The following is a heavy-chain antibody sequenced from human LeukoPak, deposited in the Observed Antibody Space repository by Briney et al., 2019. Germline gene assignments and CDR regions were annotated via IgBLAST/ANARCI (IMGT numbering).Heavy chain of an antibody. CDR2: IYRGGST. CDR3: ARGDMAVAGPFDD. Sequence: PGASLRLSCAASGFTVSSNYMSWVRQAPGKGLEWVSVIYRGGSTYYADSVKGRFTISRDNSKNPLYLQMNSLRAEDTAVYYCARGDMAVAGPFDDWGQGSLVT. V-gene: IGHV3-53*01. J-gene: IGHJ4*02. D-gene: IGHD6-19*01. CDR1: GFTVSSNY.